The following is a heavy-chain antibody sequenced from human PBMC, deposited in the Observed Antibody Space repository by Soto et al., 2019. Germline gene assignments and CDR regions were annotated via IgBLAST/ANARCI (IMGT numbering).Heavy chain of an antibody. CDR2: MNPNSGNT. CDR1: GYTFTSYD. CDR3: ARELVLRTSDY. V-gene: IGHV1-8*01. Sequence: QVQLVQSGAEVKKPGASVKVSCKASGYTFTSYDINWVRQATGQGLEWMGWMNPNSGNTAYAQKFQGRVTMTRNTTISTAYMEPSSLRSEDTAVYSWARELVLRTSDYWCQGPLVTVSS. J-gene: IGHJ4*02. D-gene: IGHD1-26*01.